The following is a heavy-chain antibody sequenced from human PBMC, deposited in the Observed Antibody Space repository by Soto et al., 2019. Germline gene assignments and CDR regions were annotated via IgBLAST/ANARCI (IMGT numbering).Heavy chain of an antibody. Sequence: QVQLQESGPGMVKPSETLSLTCNVSGGSIYTYYWNWIRQSLVKGLGWIGYISDGGRTHYNPSIGSQVTISVDTSKNQVSLKLSSVSAADTARYFCAGYCSSSICTEDCYFALEVWGQGTTVTVSS. V-gene: IGHV4-59*01. CDR2: ISDGGRT. J-gene: IGHJ6*02. CDR1: GGSIYTYY. CDR3: AGYCSSSICTEDCYFALEV. D-gene: IGHD2-2*01.